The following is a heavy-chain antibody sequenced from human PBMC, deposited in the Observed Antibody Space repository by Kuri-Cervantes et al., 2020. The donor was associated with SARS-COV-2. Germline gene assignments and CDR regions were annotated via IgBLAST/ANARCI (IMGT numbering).Heavy chain of an antibody. V-gene: IGHV3-64*01. D-gene: IGHD2-2*01. Sequence: GGSLRLSCAASGFTFSSYAMHWVRQAPGKGLEYVSAISSNGGSTYYANSVKGRFTISRDNSKNTLYLQMNSLRAEDTAVYYCARATPGLVVVPAAIPNWGQGTLVTVSS. CDR1: GFTFSSYA. CDR3: ARATPGLVVVPAAIPN. J-gene: IGHJ4*02. CDR2: ISSNGGST.